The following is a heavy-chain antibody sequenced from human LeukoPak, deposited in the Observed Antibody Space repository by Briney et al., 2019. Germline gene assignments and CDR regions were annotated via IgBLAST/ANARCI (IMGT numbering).Heavy chain of an antibody. V-gene: IGHV4-31*02. CDR1: GGSISSGGYY. D-gene: IGHD3-22*01. J-gene: IGHJ5*02. CDR3: ARRFYYDSTENWFDP. Sequence: PSETLSLTCTVSGGSISSGGYYWSWIRQHPGKGLEWIGYIYYSGSTYYNPSLKSRVTISVDTSKNQFSLRLSSATAADTAVYYCARRFYYDSTENWFDPWGQGTLVTVSS. CDR2: IYYSGST.